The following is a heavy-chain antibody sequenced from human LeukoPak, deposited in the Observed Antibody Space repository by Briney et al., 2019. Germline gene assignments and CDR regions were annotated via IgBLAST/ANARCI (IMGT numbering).Heavy chain of an antibody. Sequence: ASVKVSCKASGYTFTSYDINWVRQATGQGLEWMGRIIPILGIANYAQKLQGRVTITADKSTSTAYMELSSLRSEDTAVYYCARVLCSGGSCYRYFDYWGQGTLVTVSS. V-gene: IGHV1-69*04. D-gene: IGHD2-15*01. CDR2: IIPILGIA. J-gene: IGHJ4*02. CDR1: GYTFTSYD. CDR3: ARVLCSGGSCYRYFDY.